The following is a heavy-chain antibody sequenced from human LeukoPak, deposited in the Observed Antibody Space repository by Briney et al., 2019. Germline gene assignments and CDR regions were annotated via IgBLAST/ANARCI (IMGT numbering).Heavy chain of an antibody. D-gene: IGHD4-23*01. CDR1: GFTFTGYY. J-gene: IGHJ4*02. CDR2: INLNSGGT. Sequence: SVKVSCKSSGFTFTGYYINWVRQAPGQGLEWMGWINLNSGGTNYAQKFQGWVTMTRDTSISTAYMELHRLSSDNTAVYFCVRDRATVATPYFDYWGQGTQVTVPS. V-gene: IGHV1-2*04. CDR3: VRDRATVATPYFDY.